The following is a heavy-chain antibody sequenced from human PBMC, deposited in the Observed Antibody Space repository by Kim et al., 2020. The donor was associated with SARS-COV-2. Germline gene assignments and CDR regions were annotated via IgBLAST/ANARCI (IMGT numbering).Heavy chain of an antibody. V-gene: IGHV4-34*01. J-gene: IGHJ5*02. CDR1: GGSFSGYY. CDR2: INHSGGT. D-gene: IGHD2-15*01. Sequence: SETLSLTCAVYGGSFSGYYWSWIRQPPGKGLEWIGEINHSGGTNYNPSLKSRVTISVDTSKNQFSLKLSSVTAADTAVYYCARGMEGYCSGGSCFFDPWGQGTLVTVSS. CDR3: ARGMEGYCSGGSCFFDP.